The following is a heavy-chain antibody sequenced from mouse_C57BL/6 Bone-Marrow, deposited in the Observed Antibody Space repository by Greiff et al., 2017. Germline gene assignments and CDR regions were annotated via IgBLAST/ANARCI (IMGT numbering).Heavy chain of an antibody. V-gene: IGHV1-59*01. D-gene: IGHD1-1*01. J-gene: IGHJ3*01. CDR2: IDPSDSYT. Sequence: VQLQQPGAELVRPGTSVKLSCKASGYTFTSYWMHWVKQRPGQGLEWIGVIDPSDSYTNYNQKFKGKATLTVDTSSSTAYMQLSSLTSEDSAVYYCARRSYYYGSPFAYWGQGTLVTVSA. CDR3: ARRSYYYGSPFAY. CDR1: GYTFTSYW.